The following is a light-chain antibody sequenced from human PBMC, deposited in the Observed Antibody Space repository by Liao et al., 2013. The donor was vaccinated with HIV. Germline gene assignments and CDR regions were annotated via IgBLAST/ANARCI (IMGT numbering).Light chain of an antibody. V-gene: IGLV3-21*01. Sequence: SYVLTQPPSVSVAPGKTARITCGGNNIGSKSVHWYQQKPGQDPVLVIYSDSNRPSGIPERFSGSNSGNTATLTISGTQAMDEADYYCQAWDSSTVVFGGGTKLTVL. CDR2: SDS. J-gene: IGLJ2*01. CDR1: NIGSKS. CDR3: QAWDSSTVV.